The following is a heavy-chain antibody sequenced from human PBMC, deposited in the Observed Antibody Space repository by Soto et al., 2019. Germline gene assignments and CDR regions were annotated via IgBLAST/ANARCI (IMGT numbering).Heavy chain of an antibody. D-gene: IGHD6-13*01. J-gene: IGHJ4*02. CDR3: ARGGSSSWYGFYFFDN. Sequence: SSETPSLTCTVSGGSMRRYFWSWVRQPPGGGLEWIGYISDSGSTNYKTSLKSRVTISVDTSKNQFSLKVTSVTAADTAVYYCARGGSSSWYGFYFFDNWGPGTLVTVSS. CDR1: GGSMRRYF. V-gene: IGHV4-59*12. CDR2: ISDSGST.